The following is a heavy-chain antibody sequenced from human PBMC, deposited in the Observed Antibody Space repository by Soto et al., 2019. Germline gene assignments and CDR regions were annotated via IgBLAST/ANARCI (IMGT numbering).Heavy chain of an antibody. CDR3: ARHSYSSGWYKVGYYYGMDV. CDR1: GGSISSSSYY. J-gene: IGHJ6*02. CDR2: SYYSGST. D-gene: IGHD6-19*01. V-gene: IGHV4-39*01. Sequence: SETLCLTCTGSGGSISSSSYYWGWIRQPPGKGLEWIGSSYYSGSTYYNPSLKSRVTISVDTSKNQFSLKLSSVTAADTAVYYCARHSYSSGWYKVGYYYGMDVWGQGTTVT.